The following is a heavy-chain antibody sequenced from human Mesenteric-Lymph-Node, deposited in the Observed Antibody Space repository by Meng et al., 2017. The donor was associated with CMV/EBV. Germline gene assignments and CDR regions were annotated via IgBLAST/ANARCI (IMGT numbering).Heavy chain of an antibody. CDR3: ARVDIRTTYLHDS. J-gene: IGHJ4*02. V-gene: IGHV4-4*02. CDR2: IFYGGST. CDR1: GGSISSSDW. Sequence: GSLRLSCAVSGGSISSSDWWTWVRQPPGKGLEWIGSIFYGGSTYYNPSLRSRLTISMDTSKSQFSLSLRSVTAADTGVYYCARVDIRTTYLHDSWGQGTLVTVSS. D-gene: IGHD4-11*01.